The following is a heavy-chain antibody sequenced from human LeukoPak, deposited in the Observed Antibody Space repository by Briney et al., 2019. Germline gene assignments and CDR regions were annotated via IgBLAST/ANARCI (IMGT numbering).Heavy chain of an antibody. CDR3: AKGKYCSGGSCNFDY. D-gene: IGHD2-15*01. CDR1: GFTISSYA. J-gene: IGHJ4*02. CDR2: ISGRGGST. Sequence: AGSLTLSCAASGFTISSYAMSWVRQAQGQGLEWVSAISGRGGSTYYADSVKGRFTISRDNSKNTLYMQMNGLRAEDTAVYYCAKGKYCSGGSCNFDYWGQGTLVTVSS. V-gene: IGHV3-23*01.